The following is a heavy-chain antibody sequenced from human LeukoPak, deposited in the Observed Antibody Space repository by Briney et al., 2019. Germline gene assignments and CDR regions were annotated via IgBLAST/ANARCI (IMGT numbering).Heavy chain of an antibody. D-gene: IGHD7-27*01. J-gene: IGHJ4*02. CDR3: ARLGSVRGSY. V-gene: IGHV4-34*01. Sequence: PSETLSLTCAVYGGSFSGYYWSWIRQPPGKGLEWIGEINHSGSTNYNPSLKSRVTISVDTSKNQFSLKLSSVTAADTAVYYCARLGSVRGSYWGQGTLVTVSS. CDR1: GGSFSGYY. CDR2: INHSGST.